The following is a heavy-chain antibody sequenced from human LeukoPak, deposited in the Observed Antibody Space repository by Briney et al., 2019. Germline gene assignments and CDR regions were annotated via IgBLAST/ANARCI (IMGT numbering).Heavy chain of an antibody. CDR2: ISSSSSYI. CDR3: ARDPPDGSSTSCYYPVCETDYYYYGMDV. D-gene: IGHD2-2*01. CDR1: GFTFSSYS. V-gene: IGHV3-21*01. J-gene: IGHJ6*02. Sequence: PGGSLRLSCAASGFTFSSYSMNWVRQAPGKGLEWVASISSSSSYIYYADSVKGRFTISRDNAKNSLYLQMNSLRAEDTAVYYCARDPPDGSSTSCYYPVCETDYYYYGMDVWGQGTTVTVSS.